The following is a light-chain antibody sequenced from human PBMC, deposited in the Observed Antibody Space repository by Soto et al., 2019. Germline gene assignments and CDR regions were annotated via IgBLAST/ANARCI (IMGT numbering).Light chain of an antibody. V-gene: IGKV3-15*01. CDR1: QSVSSN. CDR3: QQYNNWWT. J-gene: IGKJ1*01. Sequence: EIVMTQSPATLSVSPGERATLSCRASQSVSSNLAWYQQTPGKAPRLLIYGASTTATGIPARLSGSGSGTEFTLTIRSLQSEDSAVYYCQQYNNWWTFGQGTKVDIK. CDR2: GAS.